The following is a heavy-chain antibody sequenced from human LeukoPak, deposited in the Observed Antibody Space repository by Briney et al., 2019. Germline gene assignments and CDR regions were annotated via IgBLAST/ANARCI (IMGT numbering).Heavy chain of an antibody. J-gene: IGHJ5*01. CDR2: VIPILDIT. V-gene: IGHV1-69*10. Sequence: SVKVSCKASGGTFSSHAMNWVRQAPGQGLEWMGGVIPILDITDYAQKFQGRLTITADKSTGTGYMELSSLRSEDSAVYYCAVLSDGAYCGGDCFYLDSWGQGTLVTVSS. D-gene: IGHD2-21*02. CDR3: AVLSDGAYCGGDCFYLDS. CDR1: GGTFSSHA.